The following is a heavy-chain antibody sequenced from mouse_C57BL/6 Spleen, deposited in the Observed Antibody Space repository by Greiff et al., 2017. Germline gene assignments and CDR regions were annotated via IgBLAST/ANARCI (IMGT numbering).Heavy chain of an antibody. Sequence: EVKLEESGGGLVKPGGSLKLSCAASGFTFSDYGMHWVRQAPEKGLEWVAYISSGSSTIHYADTVKGRFTISRDNAKNTLFLQMTSLRSEDTAMYYCARKKGSKTGAMDYWGQGTSVTVSS. V-gene: IGHV5-17*01. CDR1: GFTFSDYG. CDR3: ARKKGSKTGAMDY. D-gene: IGHD1-1*01. J-gene: IGHJ4*01. CDR2: ISSGSSTI.